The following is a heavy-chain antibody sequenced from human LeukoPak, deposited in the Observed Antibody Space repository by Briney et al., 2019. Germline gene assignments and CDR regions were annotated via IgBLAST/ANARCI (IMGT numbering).Heavy chain of an antibody. J-gene: IGHJ4*02. D-gene: IGHD3-22*01. CDR1: GVTFSSYS. CDR2: ITSSTSTI. Sequence: GGSLRLSCAASGVTFSSYSMSWVRQAPGEGRGWVSCITSSTSTIYYADSVPGRFTISRDNAKNSLYLQMNTPRDDDTAVYYCARAPDYYERDNWGQGTLVTVSS. CDR3: ARAPDYYERDN. V-gene: IGHV3-48*02.